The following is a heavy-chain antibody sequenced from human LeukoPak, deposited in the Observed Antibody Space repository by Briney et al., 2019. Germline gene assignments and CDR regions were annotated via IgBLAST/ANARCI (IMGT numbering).Heavy chain of an antibody. J-gene: IGHJ5*02. D-gene: IGHD1-26*01. V-gene: IGHV3-7*03. Sequence: GGSLRLSCEGSAFIFSGHWMNWVRQTPGKGLEWVASIKEDGSERQYVDSVKGRFSISRDNTKGSLFLQLNSLRAEDTAVYYCARASGGGGGSYYNWIDPWGQGTLVTVSS. CDR1: AFIFSGHW. CDR3: ARASGGGGGSYYNWIDP. CDR2: IKEDGSER.